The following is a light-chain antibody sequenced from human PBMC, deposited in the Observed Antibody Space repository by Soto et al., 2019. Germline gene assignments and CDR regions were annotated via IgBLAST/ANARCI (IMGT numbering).Light chain of an antibody. CDR1: QSVSSSY. V-gene: IGKV3-20*01. CDR3: QQYGSSPRT. CDR2: DAS. Sequence: EILLTQSPGTLSLCPGERATLSCRASQSVSSSYLAWYQQKPGQAPRLLIYDASSRATGIPDRFSGSGSGTDFTLTISRLEPEDFAVYYCQQYGSSPRTFGQGTKVEIK. J-gene: IGKJ1*01.